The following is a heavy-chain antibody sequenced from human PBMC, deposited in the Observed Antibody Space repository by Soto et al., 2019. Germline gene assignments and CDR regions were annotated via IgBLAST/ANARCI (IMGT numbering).Heavy chain of an antibody. CDR2: IKSKTSGGTR. D-gene: IGHD3-10*01. CDR3: STGNYGSLGI. V-gene: IGHV3-15*07. J-gene: IGHJ4*02. CDR1: GFTFTTAW. Sequence: PGGSLRLSCAASGFTFTTAWINWVRQAPGKGLEWVGRIKSKTSGGTREYAAPVKTRFTISRDDSKNMLYLQMNSLKTEDTDVYYCSTGNYGSLGIWGLGTLVTVSS.